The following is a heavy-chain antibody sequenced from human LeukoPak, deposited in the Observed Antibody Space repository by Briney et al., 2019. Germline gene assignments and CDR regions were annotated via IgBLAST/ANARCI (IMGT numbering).Heavy chain of an antibody. CDR2: ISSNGGST. V-gene: IGHV3-64*04. D-gene: IGHD2-15*01. CDR3: AKNLYCGGGSCYPSALGMDV. CDR1: GFTFSDYT. Sequence: PGGSLRLSCSASGFTFSDYTMHWVRQAPGKGLEYVSAISSNGGSTYYADSVKGRFTISRDNSKNTLFLQMNSLRAEDTAVYYCAKNLYCGGGSCYPSALGMDVWGQGTTVTVSS. J-gene: IGHJ6*02.